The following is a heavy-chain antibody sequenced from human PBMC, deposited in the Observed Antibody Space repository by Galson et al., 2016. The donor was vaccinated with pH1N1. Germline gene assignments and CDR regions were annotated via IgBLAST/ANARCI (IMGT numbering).Heavy chain of an antibody. Sequence: PALVKPTQTLALTCTFSGFSLSTSGMCVSWIRQPPGKALEWLALIDWDDDKYYSTSLKTRLTISKDTSKNQVVLTMTNMDPVDTATYYCARILYGDYACYFDYWGQGTLVTVSS. D-gene: IGHD4-17*01. V-gene: IGHV2-70*01. CDR1: GFSLSTSGMC. J-gene: IGHJ4*02. CDR2: IDWDDDK. CDR3: ARILYGDYACYFDY.